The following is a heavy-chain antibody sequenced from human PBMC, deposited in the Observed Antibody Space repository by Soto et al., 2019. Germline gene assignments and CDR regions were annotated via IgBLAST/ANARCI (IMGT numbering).Heavy chain of an antibody. J-gene: IGHJ3*02. CDR2: IWYDGSNK. CDR3: AREGIYDYIWGSYRNDAFDI. Sequence: GGSLRLSCAASGFTFSSYGMHWVRQAPGKGLEWVAVIWYDGSNKYYADSVKGRFTIFRDNSKTTLYLQMNSLRAEDTAVYYCAREGIYDYIWGSYRNDAFDIWGQGTMVTVSS. CDR1: GFTFSSYG. D-gene: IGHD3-16*02. V-gene: IGHV3-33*01.